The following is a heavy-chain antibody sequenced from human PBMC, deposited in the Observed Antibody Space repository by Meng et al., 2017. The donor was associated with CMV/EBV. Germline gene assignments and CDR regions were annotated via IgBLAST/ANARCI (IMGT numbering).Heavy chain of an antibody. V-gene: IGHV1-2*02. J-gene: IGHJ4*02. CDR2: IYTNSGGT. CDR1: GYRFSYHC. CDR3: VRDHNWGPDY. D-gene: IGHD1-1*01. Sequence: QVKAGAAGAEVEEARAYGESDASSSGYRFSYHCMHCVRQAPGQRLECMGWIYTNSGGTHYAQKFQDRVTMTRDTSISTVYMELSRLTSDDTDVYYGVRDHNWGPDYWGQGTLVTVSS.